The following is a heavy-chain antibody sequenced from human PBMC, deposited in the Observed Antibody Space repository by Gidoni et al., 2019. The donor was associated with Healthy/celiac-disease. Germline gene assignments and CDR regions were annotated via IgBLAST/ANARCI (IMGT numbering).Heavy chain of an antibody. D-gene: IGHD2-21*02. CDR3: TTVYCGGDCYRDY. CDR1: GFTFSNAW. J-gene: IGHJ4*02. Sequence: GQLVESGGGLVKPGGSLRLSCAASGFTFSNAWMSWVRQAPGKGLEWVGRIKSKTDGGTTDYAAPVKGRFTIPRDDSKNTLYLQMNSLKTEDTAVYYCTTVYCGGDCYRDYWGQGTLVTVSS. V-gene: IGHV3-15*01. CDR2: IKSKTDGGTT.